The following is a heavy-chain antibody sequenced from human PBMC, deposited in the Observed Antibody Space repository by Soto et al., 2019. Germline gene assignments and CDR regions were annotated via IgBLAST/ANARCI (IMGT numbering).Heavy chain of an antibody. J-gene: IGHJ4*02. CDR3: NRHYCSGGICFDY. V-gene: IGHV3-73*01. CDR2: IRSRANSYAT. D-gene: IGHD2-15*01. CDR1: GFNFSGSA. Sequence: QPGGSLRLSCAASGFNFSGSAMHWVRQASGKGLEWVGRIRSRANSYATVYGASVKGRFTISRDDAKNTAYLQMNSLKTEDTAVYYCNRHYCSGGICFDYWGQGTLVTVSS.